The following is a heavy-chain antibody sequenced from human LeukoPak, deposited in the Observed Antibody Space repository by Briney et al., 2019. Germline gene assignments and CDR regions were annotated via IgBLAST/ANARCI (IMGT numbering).Heavy chain of an antibody. J-gene: IGHJ4*02. V-gene: IGHV4-34*01. D-gene: IGHD3-10*01. Sequence: SETLSLTCAVYGGSFSGYYWSWIRHPPGEGLEWIGETKHSGSTNYNPSLKSRVTISVDTSKNQFSLKLSSVTAADTAVYYCARAYYGSGSPLRDFDYWGQGTLVTVSS. CDR1: GGSFSGYY. CDR2: TKHSGST. CDR3: ARAYYGSGSPLRDFDY.